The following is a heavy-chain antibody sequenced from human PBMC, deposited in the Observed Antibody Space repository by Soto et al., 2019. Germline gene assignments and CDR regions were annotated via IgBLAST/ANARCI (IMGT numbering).Heavy chain of an antibody. Sequence: GGSLRLSCAASGFTFSSYAMSWVRQAPGKGLEWVSGISSNGTSINYADSVKGRFTISRDNAKNTLYLQMNSLRAEDTAVYYCARGTQTTVTTRLFDCWGQGTLVTVSS. CDR1: GFTFSSYA. CDR3: ARGTQTTVTTRLFDC. J-gene: IGHJ4*02. CDR2: ISSNGTSI. V-gene: IGHV3-74*01. D-gene: IGHD4-17*01.